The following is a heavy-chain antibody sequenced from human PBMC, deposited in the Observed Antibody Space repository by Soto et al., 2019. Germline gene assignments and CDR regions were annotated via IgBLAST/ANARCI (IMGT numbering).Heavy chain of an antibody. CDR3: ARDHLGDYYGMDV. D-gene: IGHD3-16*01. V-gene: IGHV4-31*03. CDR1: GGSIRRGGYY. CDR2: IYYSGST. Sequence: QVQLQESGPGLVKPSQTLSLTCTVSGGSIRRGGYYWSWIRQHPGKGLEWIGYIYYSGSTYYNPSLKSRVTISVDTSKNQFSLKLSSVTAADTAVYYCARDHLGDYYGMDVWGQGTTVTVSS. J-gene: IGHJ6*02.